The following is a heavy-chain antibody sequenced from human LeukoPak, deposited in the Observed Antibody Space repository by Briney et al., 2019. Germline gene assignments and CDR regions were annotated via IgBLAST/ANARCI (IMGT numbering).Heavy chain of an antibody. CDR2: IRNDGSHK. Sequence: GGSLRLSCAASGFTFSTYAMHWVRQAPGKGLEWVTFIRNDGSHKYYTDSVKGRFTISRDNSKNTLFLQMNSLRPEDTAVYYCAKDGGCYELYYMDVWGTGTTVTVSS. V-gene: IGHV3-30*02. CDR3: AKDGGCYELYYMDV. D-gene: IGHD6-19*01. CDR1: GFTFSTYA. J-gene: IGHJ6*03.